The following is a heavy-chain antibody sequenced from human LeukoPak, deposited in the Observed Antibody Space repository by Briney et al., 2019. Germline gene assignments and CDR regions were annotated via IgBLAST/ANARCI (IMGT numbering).Heavy chain of an antibody. J-gene: IGHJ4*02. CDR2: ISTAGDT. D-gene: IGHD3-10*01. CDR1: GFTFSTYD. Sequence: GGSHTLSCAASGFTFSTYDMHWVRQTTGKGLEWVSVISTAGDTYYPRSVKGRFTISRENAKNSLHLQMNSLKAGDTAVYFCARGRVGTGGDIDYWGQGTLVNVSS. CDR3: ARGRVGTGGDIDY. V-gene: IGHV3-13*04.